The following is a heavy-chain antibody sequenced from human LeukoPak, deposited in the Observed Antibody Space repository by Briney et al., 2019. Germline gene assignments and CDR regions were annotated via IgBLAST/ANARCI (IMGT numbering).Heavy chain of an antibody. CDR2: MYAGGST. CDR3: ARGYTSGWLYFDF. V-gene: IGHV3-53*01. D-gene: IGHD6-19*01. CDR1: GLTVSSTH. Sequence: GGSLRLSCAASGLTVSSTHMSWVRQAPGKGLEWVSVMYAGGSTYYADSVRGRFTISRDNSKNTLFLQLNNVRAEDTAVYYCARGYTSGWLYFDFRGQGTLVTVSS. J-gene: IGHJ4*02.